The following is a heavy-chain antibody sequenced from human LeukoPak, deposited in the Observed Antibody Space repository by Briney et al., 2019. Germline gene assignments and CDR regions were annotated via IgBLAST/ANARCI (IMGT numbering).Heavy chain of an antibody. Sequence: PSETLSLTCAVDGGSFSGYYWSWIRQPPGKGLEWNGEINHSGSTNYNPSLKSRVTISVDTSKNQFSLKPSSVTAADTAVYYCANLPTLYCSGGSCYYDAFDIWGQGTMVTVSS. J-gene: IGHJ3*02. CDR3: ANLPTLYCSGGSCYYDAFDI. CDR1: GGSFSGYY. D-gene: IGHD2-15*01. CDR2: INHSGST. V-gene: IGHV4-34*01.